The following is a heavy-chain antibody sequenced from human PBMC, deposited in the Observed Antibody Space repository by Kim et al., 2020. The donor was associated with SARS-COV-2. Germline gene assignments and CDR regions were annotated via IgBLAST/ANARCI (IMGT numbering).Heavy chain of an antibody. V-gene: IGHV3-64*01. J-gene: IGHJ4*02. D-gene: IGHD3-9*01. Sequence: VKGRFTISRDNSKNTLDLQMGSLRAEDMAVYYCARESGYDILTGYYSLDYWGQGTLVTVSS. CDR3: ARESGYDILTGYYSLDY.